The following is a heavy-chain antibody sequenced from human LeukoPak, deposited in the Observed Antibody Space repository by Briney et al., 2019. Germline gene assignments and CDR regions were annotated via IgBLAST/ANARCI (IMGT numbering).Heavy chain of an antibody. CDR2: ITSSGFTT. CDR1: GFTFSSYE. CDR3: ARDTIMITFGGVPDY. D-gene: IGHD3-16*01. J-gene: IGHJ4*02. Sequence: PGGSLRLSCAASGFTFSSYEMNWVRQAPGKGLEWLSYITSSGFTTYYADSVKGRFAISRDNAKSSLYLQMNSLRAEDTAVYYCARDTIMITFGGVPDYWGQGTLVTVSS. V-gene: IGHV3-48*03.